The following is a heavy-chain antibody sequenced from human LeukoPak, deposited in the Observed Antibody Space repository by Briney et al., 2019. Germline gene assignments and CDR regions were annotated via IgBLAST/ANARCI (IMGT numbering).Heavy chain of an antibody. D-gene: IGHD2-21*02. CDR2: IYYSGST. CDR1: GDPISSSSYY. J-gene: IGHJ5*02. CDR3: ARQPAYCGGDCFIHWFDP. V-gene: IGHV4-39*07. Sequence: SETLSLTCTVSGDPISSSSYYWGWIRQPPGKGLEWIGSIYYSGSTDYNPSLKSRVTISVDTSKNQFSLNLSSVTAADTAVYYCARQPAYCGGDCFIHWFDPWGQGTLVTVSS.